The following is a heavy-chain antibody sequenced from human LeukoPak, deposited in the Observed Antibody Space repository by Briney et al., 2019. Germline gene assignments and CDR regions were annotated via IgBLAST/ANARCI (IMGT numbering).Heavy chain of an antibody. V-gene: IGHV1-18*01. CDR1: GYTFTRYG. CDR3: ARGREYYDILTGYYIPYYFDY. D-gene: IGHD3-9*01. J-gene: IGHJ4*02. CDR2: ISAYNGNT. Sequence: GASVKVSCKASGYTFTRYGISWLRQAPGQGLEWMGWISAYNGNTNYAQKLQGRVTMTTDTSTSTAYMELRSLRSDDTAVYYCARGREYYDILTGYYIPYYFDYWGQGTLVTVSS.